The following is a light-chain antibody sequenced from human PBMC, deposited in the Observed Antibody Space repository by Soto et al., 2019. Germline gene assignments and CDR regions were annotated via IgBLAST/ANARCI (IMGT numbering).Light chain of an antibody. J-gene: IGKJ1*01. CDR2: GAS. CDR1: QSVSSSY. V-gene: IGKV3-20*01. Sequence: EIVLTQSPGTLSLSPGERATLSCRASQSVSSSYLAWYQQKPGQAPRLLIYGASSRATGIPDRFSGSGSGTDFTLTISRLEPLDFSVYYCQQYGSSPWTFGQGTKLDIK. CDR3: QQYGSSPWT.